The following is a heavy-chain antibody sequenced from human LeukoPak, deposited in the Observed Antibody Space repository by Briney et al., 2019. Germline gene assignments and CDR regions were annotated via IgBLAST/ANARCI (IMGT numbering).Heavy chain of an antibody. CDR2: IYSGGRT. CDR3: ARDGSISALDAFDI. Sequence: GGSLRLSCAASGFTVSSNYMSWVRQAPGKGLEWVSVIYSGGRTYYADSVKGRFTISRDNSRNTLYLQMNSLRAEDTAVYYCARDGSISALDAFDIWGQGTMVTVSS. CDR1: GFTVSSNY. D-gene: IGHD1-14*01. V-gene: IGHV3-53*01. J-gene: IGHJ3*02.